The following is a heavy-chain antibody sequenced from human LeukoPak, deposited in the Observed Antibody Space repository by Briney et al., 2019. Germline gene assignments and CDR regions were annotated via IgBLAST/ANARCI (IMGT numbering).Heavy chain of an antibody. CDR3: AKDYEVATISIFDY. J-gene: IGHJ4*02. V-gene: IGHV3-23*01. Sequence: PGGSLRLSCAASGLTFSSYAMSWVRQAPGKGLEWVSAISGSGGSTYYADSVKGRFTISRDNSKNTLYLQMNSLRAEDTAVYYCAKDYEVATISIFDYWGQGTLVTVSS. D-gene: IGHD5-12*01. CDR2: ISGSGGST. CDR1: GLTFSSYA.